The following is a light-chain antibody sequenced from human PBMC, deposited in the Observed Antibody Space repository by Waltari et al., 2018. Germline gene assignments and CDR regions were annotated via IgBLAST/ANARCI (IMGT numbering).Light chain of an antibody. CDR3: SSYTTSATWV. J-gene: IGLJ3*02. CDR2: DVT. Sequence: QSALTQPASVSGSPGQSITIPCTGTNSHVGGYNYVSWYQQHPGKAPKLMIYDVTNRPSGVSNRFSGSKSDNTASLTISRLQAEDEADYYCSSYTTSATWVFGGGTKLTVL. CDR1: NSHVGGYNY. V-gene: IGLV2-14*03.